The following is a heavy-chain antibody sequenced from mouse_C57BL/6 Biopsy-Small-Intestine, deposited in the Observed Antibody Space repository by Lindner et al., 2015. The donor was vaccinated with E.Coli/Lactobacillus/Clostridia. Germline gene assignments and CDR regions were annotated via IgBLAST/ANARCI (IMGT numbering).Heavy chain of an antibody. CDR3: AGGLPWYFDV. CDR2: IYPGDGDT. J-gene: IGHJ1*03. Sequence: VQLQESGAELVKPGASVKISCKVSGYAFSRYWMDWVKQRPGKGLEWIGQIYPGDGDTNYTGKFKGKATLTADKSSSTAYMQLSSLTSEDSAVYFCAGGLPWYFDVWGTGTTVTVSS. D-gene: IGHD2-4*01. V-gene: IGHV1-80*01. CDR1: GYAFSRYW.